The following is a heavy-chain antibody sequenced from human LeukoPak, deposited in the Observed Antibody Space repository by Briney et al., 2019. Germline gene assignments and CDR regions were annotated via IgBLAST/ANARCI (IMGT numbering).Heavy chain of an antibody. D-gene: IGHD6-13*01. CDR3: ARAGADSSSWYGGYYFDY. CDR1: GGSISSYY. Sequence: AETLSLTCTVSGGSISSYYWSWIRQPPGKGLEWVGYIYYSGSTNYNPSLKSRVTISVDTSKNQFSLKLSSVTAADTAVYYCARAGADSSSWYGGYYFDYWGQGTLVTVSS. J-gene: IGHJ4*02. CDR2: IYYSGST. V-gene: IGHV4-59*01.